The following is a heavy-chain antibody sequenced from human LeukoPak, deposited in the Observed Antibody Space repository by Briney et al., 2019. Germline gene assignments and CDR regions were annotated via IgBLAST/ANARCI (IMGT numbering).Heavy chain of an antibody. CDR2: IRYDGSNK. J-gene: IGHJ4*02. V-gene: IGHV3-30*02. CDR3: AKDRGRYFDWLLLVDY. CDR1: ESTFSRYE. Sequence: GGSLRLSCEASESTFSRYEMHWVRQAPGKGLEWVAFIRYDGSNKYYADSVKGRFTISRDNSKNTLYLQMNSPRAEDTAVYYCAKDRGRYFDWLLLVDYWGQGTLVTVSS. D-gene: IGHD3-9*01.